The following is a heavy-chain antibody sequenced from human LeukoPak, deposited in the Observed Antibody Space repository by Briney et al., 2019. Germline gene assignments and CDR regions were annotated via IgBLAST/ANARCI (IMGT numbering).Heavy chain of an antibody. CDR1: GYTFRSYA. D-gene: IGHD2-2*01. CDR2: INVYNGYT. CDR3: ARAECSSTTCYDDY. V-gene: IGHV1-18*01. Sequence: GASVKVSCKTSGYTFRSYAISWVRQAPGQGLVRMGWINVYNGYTNYARNFQGRVTMTTDTSTSTAYMEVRSLRSDDTAVYYCARAECSSTTCYDDYWGQGTLVIVSS. J-gene: IGHJ4*02.